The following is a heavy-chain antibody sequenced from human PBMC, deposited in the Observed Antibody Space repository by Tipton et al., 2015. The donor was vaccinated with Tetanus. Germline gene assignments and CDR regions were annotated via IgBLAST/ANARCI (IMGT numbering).Heavy chain of an antibody. D-gene: IGHD3-3*01. Sequence: TLSLTCTVSGGSIRGGTFYWGWIRQPPGKGLEWIGSIYESGDTYYIPSLKSRVTISVDTSKNQFSLNLNSMAAADTGVYYCARHQSGYFTPFDYWGRETWSLSPQ. V-gene: IGHV4-39*01. CDR2: IYESGDT. CDR3: ARHQSGYFTPFDY. J-gene: IGHJ4*02. CDR1: GGSIRGGTFY.